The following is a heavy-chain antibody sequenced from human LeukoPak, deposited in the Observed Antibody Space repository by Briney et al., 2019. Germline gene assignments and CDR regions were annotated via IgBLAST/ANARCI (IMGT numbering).Heavy chain of an antibody. CDR2: INHSGST. J-gene: IGHJ4*02. V-gene: IGHV4-4*02. Sequence: SETLSLTCAVSGGSISSSNWWSWVRQPPGKGLEWIGEINHSGSTNYNPSLKSRVTISVDTSKNQFSLKLSSVTAADTAVYYCARGAPPGYWGQGTLVTVSS. CDR3: ARGAPPGY. CDR1: GGSISSSNW.